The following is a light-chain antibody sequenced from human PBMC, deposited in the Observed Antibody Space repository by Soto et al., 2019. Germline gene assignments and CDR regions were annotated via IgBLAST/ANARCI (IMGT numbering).Light chain of an antibody. V-gene: IGKV3D-15*01. CDR3: QQHNQWPIT. CDR1: QSVSSS. J-gene: IGKJ5*01. CDR2: GES. Sequence: EIVLTQSPGTLSLSPGERATLSCRASQSVSSSLAWYQQKPGQAPRLLIYGESRRATGIPDRFSGSGSGTELTITINSLQSEDSEVYYCQQHNQWPITFGQGTRLEIK.